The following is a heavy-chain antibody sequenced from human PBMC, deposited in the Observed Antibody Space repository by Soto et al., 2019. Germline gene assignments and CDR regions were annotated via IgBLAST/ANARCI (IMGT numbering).Heavy chain of an antibody. CDR3: LRDRYRRPGWFDL. Sequence: PSQTLSLTCAISGDSVSSYSAAWNWIRQSPSGGLEWLGRTYYRSRFFSDYAESVKSRIIINPDTSKNQFSLQLKSVTPEDTAVYYFLRDRYRRPGWFDLWGQGTPVTVFS. V-gene: IGHV6-1*01. CDR2: TYYRSRFFS. D-gene: IGHD3-16*02. CDR1: GDSVSSYSAA. J-gene: IGHJ5*02.